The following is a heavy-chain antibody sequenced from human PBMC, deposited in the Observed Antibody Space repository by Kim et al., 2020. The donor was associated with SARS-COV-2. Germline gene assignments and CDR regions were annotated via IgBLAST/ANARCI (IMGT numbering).Heavy chain of an antibody. J-gene: IGHJ4*02. D-gene: IGHD4-17*01. Sequence: YAQGFKGRFVFSLETSVSTAYLQIGSLKAEDTAVYYCATSNIMTTVTFDYWGQGTLVTVSS. CDR3: ATSNIMTTVTFDY. V-gene: IGHV7-4-1*01.